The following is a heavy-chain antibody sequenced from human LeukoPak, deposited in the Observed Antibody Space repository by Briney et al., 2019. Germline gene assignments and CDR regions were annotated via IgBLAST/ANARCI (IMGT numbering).Heavy chain of an antibody. Sequence: ASVKVSCKGSGYTFTSHGISWVRQAPGQGLEWMGWISAYNGHTNYAQKFQGRVTITADEFTGTAYMELNSLRSEDTAVYYCARVVTPRYCSTTSCYWKGWFDPWGQGTLVTVSS. D-gene: IGHD2-2*01. J-gene: IGHJ5*02. CDR3: ARVVTPRYCSTTSCYWKGWFDP. CDR2: ISAYNGHT. CDR1: GYTFTSHG. V-gene: IGHV1-18*01.